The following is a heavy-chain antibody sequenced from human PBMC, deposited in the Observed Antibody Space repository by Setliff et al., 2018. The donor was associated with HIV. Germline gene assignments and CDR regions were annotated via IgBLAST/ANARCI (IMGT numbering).Heavy chain of an antibody. CDR1: GFTFDDYG. CDR3: ARDRWFSNNWYSDY. Sequence: GSLRLSCAASGFTFDDYGMSWVRLAPGKGLEWVANIKQDGSVKNYVDSVRGRFTISRDNAENSLFLQMTGLRPEDTAMYYCARDRWFSNNWYSDYWGQGTLVTVSS. J-gene: IGHJ4*02. V-gene: IGHV3-7*05. D-gene: IGHD6-13*01. CDR2: IKQDGSVK.